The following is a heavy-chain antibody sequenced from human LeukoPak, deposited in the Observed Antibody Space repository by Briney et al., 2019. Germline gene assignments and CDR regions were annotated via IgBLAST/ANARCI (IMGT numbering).Heavy chain of an antibody. CDR2: INPNTGDT. J-gene: IGHJ4*02. CDR3: ARDRPSDY. CDR1: GGTFSSYA. Sequence: ASVKVSCKASGGTFSSYAISWVRQAPGQGLEWMGRINPNTGDTNYAQKFQGRVTMTRDTSISTAYMELSSLTSDDTAVYYCARDRPSDYWGQGTLVSVSS. V-gene: IGHV1-2*06.